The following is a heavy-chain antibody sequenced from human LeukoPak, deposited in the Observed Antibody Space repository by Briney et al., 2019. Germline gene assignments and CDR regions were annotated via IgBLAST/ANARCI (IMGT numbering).Heavy chain of an antibody. J-gene: IGHJ5*02. V-gene: IGHV5-51*01. CDR1: GYSFTSYW. D-gene: IGHD2-2*01. CDR3: ARSTIPAAPAAWFDP. CDR2: IYPGDSDT. Sequence: GKSLKISCKGSGYSFTSYWIVWVRQMPGKGLEWMGIIYPGDSDTRYSPSFQGQVTISADKSISTAYLQWSSLKASDTAMYYCARSTIPAAPAAWFDPWGQGTLVTVSS.